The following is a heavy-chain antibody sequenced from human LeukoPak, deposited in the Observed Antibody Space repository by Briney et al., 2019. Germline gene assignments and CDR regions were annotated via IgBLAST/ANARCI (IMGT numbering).Heavy chain of an antibody. D-gene: IGHD6-13*01. CDR3: ASFYSSSWYAEDY. Sequence: SSETLSLTCAVSGGSISSSNWWSWVRQPPGKGLEWIGEIYHSGSTNYNPSLKSRVTISVDKSKNQFSLKLSSVTAADTAVYYCASFYSSSWYAEDYWGQGTLVTVSS. J-gene: IGHJ4*02. V-gene: IGHV4-4*02. CDR2: IYHSGST. CDR1: GGSISSSNW.